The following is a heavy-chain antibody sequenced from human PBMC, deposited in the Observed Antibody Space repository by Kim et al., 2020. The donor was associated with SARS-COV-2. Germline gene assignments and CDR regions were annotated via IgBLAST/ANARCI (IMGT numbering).Heavy chain of an antibody. CDR2: IYYTGST. CDR3: ARGLVGASRAYYFDS. CDR1: GGSIGSYY. D-gene: IGHD1-26*01. V-gene: IGHV4-59*13. Sequence: SETLSLTCTVSGGSIGSYYWSWIRQPPGKGLELIGYIYYTGSTNYNPSLKSRVTMSVETSNNQFSLNLNSVTPADTAVYYCARGLVGASRAYYFDSWGRG. J-gene: IGHJ4*02.